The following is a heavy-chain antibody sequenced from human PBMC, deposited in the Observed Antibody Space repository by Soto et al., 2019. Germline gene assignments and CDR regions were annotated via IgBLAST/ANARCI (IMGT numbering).Heavy chain of an antibody. J-gene: IGHJ6*03. Sequence: ASVKVSCKASGYTFTSYAMHWVRQAPGQRLEWMGWINAGNGNTKYSQKFQGRVTITRDTSASTAYMELSSLRSEDTAVYYCARDIPYCSSTSCYHYYYYMDVWGKGTTVTVSS. D-gene: IGHD2-2*01. V-gene: IGHV1-3*01. CDR3: ARDIPYCSSTSCYHYYYYMDV. CDR2: INAGNGNT. CDR1: GYTFTSYA.